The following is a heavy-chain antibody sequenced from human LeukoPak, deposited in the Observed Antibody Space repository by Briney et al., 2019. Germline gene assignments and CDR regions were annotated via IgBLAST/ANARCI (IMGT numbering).Heavy chain of an antibody. CDR1: GGSISSYY. Sequence: PSETLSLTCTVSGGSISSYYWSWIRQPAGKGLEWLGRIYTSGSTNYNPSLKSRVTMSVDTSKNQFSLKLSSVTAADTAVYYCARGSYDSSGYYDAFDIWGQGTMVTVSS. D-gene: IGHD3-22*01. J-gene: IGHJ3*02. CDR3: ARGSYDSSGYYDAFDI. V-gene: IGHV4-4*07. CDR2: IYTSGST.